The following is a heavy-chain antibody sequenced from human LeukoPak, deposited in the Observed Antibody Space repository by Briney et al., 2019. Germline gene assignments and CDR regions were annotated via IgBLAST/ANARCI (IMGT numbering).Heavy chain of an antibody. CDR1: GFSLSGYW. Sequence: GGSLRLSCVASGFSLSGYWRYWVRQAPGKGLMYISRNNGDGSTTNYADVVKGRFTMSRDNVKNTLYLQMNSLRVEDTAVYYCARDPRNVGLAPWGQGTLVTVSS. V-gene: IGHV3-74*01. J-gene: IGHJ5*02. CDR3: ARDPRNVGLAP. D-gene: IGHD2-15*01. CDR2: NNGDGSTT.